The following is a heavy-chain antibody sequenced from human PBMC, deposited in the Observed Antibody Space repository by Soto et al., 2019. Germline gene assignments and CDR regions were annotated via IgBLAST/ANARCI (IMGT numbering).Heavy chain of an antibody. CDR2: IIPIFGTA. V-gene: IGHV1-69*13. Sequence: SVKVSCKASGGTFSSYAISWVRQAPGQGLEWMGGIIPIFGTANYAQKFQGRVTITADESTSTAYMELSSLRSEDTAVYYCARGDSSRPHWFGPWRHGPLVPAPS. J-gene: IGHJ5*02. CDR3: ARGDSSRPHWFGP. CDR1: GGTFSSYA. D-gene: IGHD2-21*02.